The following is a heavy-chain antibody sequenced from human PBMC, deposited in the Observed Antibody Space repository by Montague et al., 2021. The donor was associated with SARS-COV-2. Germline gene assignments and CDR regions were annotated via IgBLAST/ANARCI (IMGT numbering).Heavy chain of an antibody. J-gene: IGHJ6*02. CDR1: GGSISPYY. V-gene: IGHV4-59*12. Sequence: SETLSLTCTVSGGSISPYYWSWIRQSPGKGLECIGYTSYSGSTDYNPSLTSRVTISIDTSKNQFSLKLSSVTAADTAVYYCARWGEYYDSPYYYYAMDVWGQGTTVTISS. CDR3: ARWGEYYDSPYYYYAMDV. CDR2: TSYSGST. D-gene: IGHD3-3*01.